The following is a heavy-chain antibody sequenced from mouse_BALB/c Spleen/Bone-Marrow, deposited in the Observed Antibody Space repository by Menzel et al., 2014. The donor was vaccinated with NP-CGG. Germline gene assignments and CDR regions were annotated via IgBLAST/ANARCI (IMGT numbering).Heavy chain of an antibody. CDR1: GFDFSGFW. CDR2: INPDSYTI. Sequence: EVMLVESGGGLVQPGGSLKLSCAASGFDFSGFWMGWVRQAPGKGLEWIGEINPDSYTINYTPSLKGRFIISRDNAKNTLYLQMNKVRPEDTALYYCARLGYYGGFAYWGQGTLVTVSA. V-gene: IGHV4-1*02. J-gene: IGHJ3*01. D-gene: IGHD2-3*01. CDR3: ARLGYYGGFAY.